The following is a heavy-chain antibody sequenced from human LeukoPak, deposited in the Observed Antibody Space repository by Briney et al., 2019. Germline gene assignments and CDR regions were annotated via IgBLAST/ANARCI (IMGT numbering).Heavy chain of an antibody. V-gene: IGHV3-23*01. J-gene: IGHJ4*02. Sequence: PGGSLRLSCAASGFTFSSDAMSWVRQAPGKGLEWVSAISDSGGSTHYADFVKGRFTISRDNSKNTLYLQMNSLRAEDTAVYYCARDARAGNYYGSNFDYWGQGTLVTVSS. CDR3: ARDARAGNYYGSNFDY. D-gene: IGHD3-10*01. CDR1: GFTFSSDA. CDR2: ISDSGGST.